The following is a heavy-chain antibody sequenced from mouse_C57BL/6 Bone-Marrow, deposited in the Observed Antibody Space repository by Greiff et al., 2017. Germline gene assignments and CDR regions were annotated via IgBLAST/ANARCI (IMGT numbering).Heavy chain of an antibody. D-gene: IGHD2-1*01. J-gene: IGHJ3*01. CDR2: IHPNSGST. Sequence: QVQLQQPGAELVKPGASVKLSCKASGYTFTSYWMHWVKQRPGQGLEWIGMIHPNSGSTNYNEKFKSKATLTVDNSSSTAYMQLSSLTSEDSAVYYCARSGICYGNYYWGQGTLVTVSA. CDR1: GYTFTSYW. V-gene: IGHV1-64*01. CDR3: ARSGICYGNYY.